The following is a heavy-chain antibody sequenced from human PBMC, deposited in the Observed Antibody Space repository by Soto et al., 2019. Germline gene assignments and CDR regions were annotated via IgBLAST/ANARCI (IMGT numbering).Heavy chain of an antibody. Sequence: QVQLVQSGAEVKKPGSSVTVSCKASGGTFSSYAISWVRQAPGQGLEWMGGIIPIFGTANYAQKFRGRGTITGDESTSTATMEMGSPRTDDTAGYYCASALERSDWSTTSCASTWGELGHWFAPSGQGTLVTVSS. J-gene: IGHJ5*02. CDR1: GGTFSSYA. D-gene: IGHD2-2*01. V-gene: IGHV1-69*01. CDR2: IIPIFGTA. CDR3: ASALERSDWSTTSCASTWGELGHWFAP.